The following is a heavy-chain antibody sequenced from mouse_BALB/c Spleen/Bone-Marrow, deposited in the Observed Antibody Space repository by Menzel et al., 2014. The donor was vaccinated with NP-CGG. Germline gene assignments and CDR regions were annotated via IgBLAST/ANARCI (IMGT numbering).Heavy chain of an antibody. D-gene: IGHD4-1*01. V-gene: IGHV7-3*02. J-gene: IGHJ2*01. CDR3: ARDMGGILFDS. CDR2: IRNKAYGYTT. Sequence: EVQLVESGGGLVQPGGSLRLSCATSGFTFTDYYMNWVRQPPGKALEWLGFIRNKAYGYTTEYSASVKGRFTVSRDNSQSILCLQMNTLRAEDSATYYCARDMGGILFDSWGQGNPLTVSS. CDR1: GFTFTDYY.